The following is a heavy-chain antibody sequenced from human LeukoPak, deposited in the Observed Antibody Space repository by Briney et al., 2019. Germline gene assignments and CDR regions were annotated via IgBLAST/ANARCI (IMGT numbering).Heavy chain of an antibody. CDR2: IYYSGST. CDR1: GGSISSSSYY. D-gene: IGHD3-22*01. J-gene: IGHJ5*02. CDR3: ARGPKYYYDSSGYYYRNWFDP. Sequence: KPSETLSLTCTVSGGSISSSSYYWGWIRQPPGKGLEWIGSIYYSGSTYYNPSLKSRVTISVDTSKNQFSLKLSSVTAADTAVYYCARGPKYYYDSSGYYYRNWFDPWGQGTLVTVSS. V-gene: IGHV4-39*01.